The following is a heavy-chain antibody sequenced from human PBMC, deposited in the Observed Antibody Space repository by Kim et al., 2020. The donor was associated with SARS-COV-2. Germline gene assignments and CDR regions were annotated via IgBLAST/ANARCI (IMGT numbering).Heavy chain of an antibody. V-gene: IGHV3-43*01. CDR3: AKDSLSGSCRGGACYSFDC. CDR2: ISWDGSRT. J-gene: IGHJ4*02. Sequence: GGSLRLSCTGSGFTFGDYTIHWVRQAPGKGLEWVSAISWDGSRTFYADSVKGRFTISRDNNKNSLHLQMNSLRTEDTAFYYCAKDSLSGSCRGGACYSFDCWGQGTPVTVSS. CDR1: GFTFGDYT. D-gene: IGHD2-21*01.